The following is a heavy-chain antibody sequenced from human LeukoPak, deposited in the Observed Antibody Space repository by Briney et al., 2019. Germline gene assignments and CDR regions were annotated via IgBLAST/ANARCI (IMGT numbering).Heavy chain of an antibody. CDR3: PSVVVVTAIWSY. CDR2: INHSGSI. Sequence: SETLSLTCGVYGGSFSNYYWTWIRQPPGKGLEWIGEINHSGSINYNPSLKSRVTISVDTSKNQFSLKLSSVTAADTAVYFCPSVVVVTAIWSYWGQGTLVTVSS. V-gene: IGHV4-34*01. J-gene: IGHJ4*02. D-gene: IGHD2-21*02. CDR1: GGSFSNYY.